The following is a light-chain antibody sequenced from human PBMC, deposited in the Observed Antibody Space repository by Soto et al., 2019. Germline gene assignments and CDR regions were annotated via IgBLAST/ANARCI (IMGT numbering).Light chain of an antibody. CDR1: SSDVGGYKY. J-gene: IGLJ2*01. Sequence: QAVVTQPASVSGSPGQSITISCTGTSSDVGGYKYVSWYQQHPGKAPKLMIYEVSNRPSGVSNRFSGSKSGNTASLTISGLQAEDEADYYCSSYTSSSTPHVVFGGGTKVTVL. CDR3: SSYTSSSTPHVV. V-gene: IGLV2-14*01. CDR2: EVS.